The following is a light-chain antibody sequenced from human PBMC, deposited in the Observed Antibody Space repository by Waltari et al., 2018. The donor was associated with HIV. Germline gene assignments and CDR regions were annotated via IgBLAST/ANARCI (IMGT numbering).Light chain of an antibody. CDR3: QAWDSSTVV. V-gene: IGLV3-1*01. Sequence: SYELTQPPSVSVSPGQTASITCPGDILGDKFACWHQQKPGQSPVLVIYQYTKRPSGIPERCSGFNSGNTATLTISGTQAMDEADYYCQAWDSSTVVFGGGTKLTVL. CDR2: QYT. J-gene: IGLJ2*01. CDR1: ILGDKF.